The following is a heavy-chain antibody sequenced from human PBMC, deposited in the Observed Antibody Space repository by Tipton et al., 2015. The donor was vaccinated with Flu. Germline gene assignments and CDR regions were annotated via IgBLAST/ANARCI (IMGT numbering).Heavy chain of an antibody. D-gene: IGHD3-22*01. Sequence: TLSLTCSVSGAPFGSGYYWGWIRQPPGKGLEWTGYMYYSGSTKYNPSLKSRVTISIDTSKNQFSLKLTSVTAADTAVYYCARDLKWSSAYYNPFGYWGQGILVTVSS. CDR2: MYYSGST. V-gene: IGHV4-61*01. J-gene: IGHJ4*02. CDR1: GAPFGSGYY. CDR3: ARDLKWSSAYYNPFGY.